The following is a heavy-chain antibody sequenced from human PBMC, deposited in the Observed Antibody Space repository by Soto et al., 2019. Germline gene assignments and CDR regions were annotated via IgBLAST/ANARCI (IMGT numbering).Heavy chain of an antibody. J-gene: IGHJ4*02. CDR2: ISTYNGNT. D-gene: IGHD6-19*01. Sequence: ASVKVSCKASGYTFTTYPITWVRQAPGHGLEWMGWISTYNGNTNYAQGLQDRVSMTTDTSTSTAYLELRSLRSDDTAVYFCAREGSGWDFDLCGQGTPVTVSS. CDR1: GYTFTTYP. CDR3: AREGSGWDFDL. V-gene: IGHV1-18*01.